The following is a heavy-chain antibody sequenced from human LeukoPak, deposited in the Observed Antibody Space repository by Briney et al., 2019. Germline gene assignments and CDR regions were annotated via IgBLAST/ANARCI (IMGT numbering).Heavy chain of an antibody. J-gene: IGHJ4*02. D-gene: IGHD3-10*01. CDR2: ISGSGGST. Sequence: GGSLRLSCAASGFTFSSYAMSWVRQAPGKGLEWVSAISGSGGSTYYADSVKGQFTISRDNSKNTLCLQMNSLRAEDTAVYYCAKDREWYGSGSYLWKDWGQGTLVTVSS. CDR1: GFTFSSYA. CDR3: AKDREWYGSGSYLWKD. V-gene: IGHV3-23*01.